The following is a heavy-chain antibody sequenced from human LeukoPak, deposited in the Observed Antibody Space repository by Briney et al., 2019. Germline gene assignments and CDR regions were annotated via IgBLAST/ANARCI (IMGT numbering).Heavy chain of an antibody. CDR2: IRYDGSNK. CDR1: GFTFSSYG. J-gene: IGHJ4*02. V-gene: IGHV3-30*02. CDR3: AKDLHPRRYYDILTGLWDY. D-gene: IGHD3-9*01. Sequence: GGSLRLSCAASGFTFSSYGMHWVRQAPGKGLEWVAFIRYDGSNKYYADSVKGRFTISRDNSKNTLYLQMNSLRAEDTAVYYCAKDLHPRRYYDILTGLWDYWGQGTLVTVSS.